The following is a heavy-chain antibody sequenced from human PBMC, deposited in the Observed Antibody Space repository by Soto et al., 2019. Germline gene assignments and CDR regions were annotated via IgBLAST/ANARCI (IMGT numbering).Heavy chain of an antibody. V-gene: IGHV4-30-2*01. CDR1: GGSISSGGYS. Sequence: SETLSLTCAVSGGSISSGGYSWSWIRQPPGKGLEWIGYIYHSGSTYYNPSLKSRVTISVDRSKNQFSLKLSSVTAADTAVYYCARDGGYSYGPTAYYYYGMDVWGQGTTVTVSS. CDR2: IYHSGST. J-gene: IGHJ6*02. CDR3: ARDGGYSYGPTAYYYYGMDV. D-gene: IGHD5-18*01.